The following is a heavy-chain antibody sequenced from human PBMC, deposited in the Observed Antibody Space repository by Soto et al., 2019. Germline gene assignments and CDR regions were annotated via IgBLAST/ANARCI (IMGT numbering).Heavy chain of an antibody. CDR2: IYYSGST. Sequence: PSETLSLTCTVSGGSISSSSYYWGWIRQPPGKGLEWIGSIYYSGSTYHNPSLKSRVTISEDTSKNQFSLKLSSVTAADTAVYYCARHRSYISRFDYWGQGTLVTVSS. CDR1: GGSISSSSYY. V-gene: IGHV4-39*01. D-gene: IGHD1-20*01. J-gene: IGHJ4*02. CDR3: ARHRSYISRFDY.